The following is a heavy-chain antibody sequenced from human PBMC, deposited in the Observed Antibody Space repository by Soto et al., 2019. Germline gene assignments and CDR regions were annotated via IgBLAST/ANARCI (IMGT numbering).Heavy chain of an antibody. CDR3: TRVATVTFLYYFDY. D-gene: IGHD4-17*01. V-gene: IGHV3-49*03. Sequence: GGSLRLSCTASGFTFGDYAMSWFRQAPGKGLEWVGFIRSKAYGGTTEYAASVKGRFTISRDDSKSIAYLQMNRLKTEDTAVYYCTRVATVTFLYYFDYWGQGTLVTVSS. J-gene: IGHJ4*02. CDR1: GFTFGDYA. CDR2: IRSKAYGGTT.